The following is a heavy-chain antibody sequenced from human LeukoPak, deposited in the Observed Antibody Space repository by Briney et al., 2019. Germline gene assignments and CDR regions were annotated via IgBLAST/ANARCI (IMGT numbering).Heavy chain of an antibody. CDR1: GGTFSSYA. D-gene: IGHD2-2*01. CDR3: ARDRGNIVVVPAATNWFDP. CDR2: IIPILGIA. V-gene: IGHV1-69*04. Sequence: GASVKVSCKASGGTFSSYAISWVRQAPGQGLEWMGRIIPILGIANYAQKFQGRVTITADKSTSTAYMELSSLRSEDTAVYYCARDRGNIVVVPAATNWFDPWGQGTLVTVSS. J-gene: IGHJ5*02.